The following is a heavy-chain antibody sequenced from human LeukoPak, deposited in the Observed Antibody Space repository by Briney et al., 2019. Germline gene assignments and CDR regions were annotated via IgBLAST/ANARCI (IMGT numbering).Heavy chain of an antibody. J-gene: IGHJ4*02. CDR3: ARRIGPDGGDF. CDR1: GGSININY. CDR2: VYYSGST. Sequence: PSETLSLTCTVSGGSININYWSWIRQPPGKGLEWIGYVYYSGSTNYNPSLKSRVTISLDPSKTQFSLQLTSVTAADTAVYFCARRIGPDGGDFWGQGTLVIVSS. V-gene: IGHV4-59*01.